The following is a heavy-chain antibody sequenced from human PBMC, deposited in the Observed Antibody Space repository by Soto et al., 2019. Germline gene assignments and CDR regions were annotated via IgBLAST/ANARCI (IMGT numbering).Heavy chain of an antibody. Sequence: EVQLLESGGGLVQPGESLRLSCAASGFTFNNYAMSWVRQAPGKGLEWVSSIHGDGGTPYYADCVKGRFTMSRDNSKSTLFLQMNSLRVEDTAEYYCAKDAVAANGKWEWFDSWGQGILVTVSS. J-gene: IGHJ5*01. CDR1: GFTFNNYA. CDR2: IHGDGGTP. D-gene: IGHD1-26*01. CDR3: AKDAVAANGKWEWFDS. V-gene: IGHV3-23*01.